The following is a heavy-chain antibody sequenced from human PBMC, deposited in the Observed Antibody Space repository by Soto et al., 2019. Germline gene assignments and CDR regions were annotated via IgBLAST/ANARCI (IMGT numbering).Heavy chain of an antibody. V-gene: IGHV3-15*01. Sequence: EVQLVESGGGFVKPGGSLRLSCVASGFPFNNAWMTWVRQAPGKGLEWVGRIKTKGNGETTDYAETVKGRFTISRDDSKNTLYLLMNSLKTEDSAVYYCASRRKDVVVTATYWGQGTLVTVSS. CDR1: GFPFNNAW. J-gene: IGHJ4*02. CDR2: IKTKGNGETT. CDR3: ASRRKDVVVTATY. D-gene: IGHD2-21*02.